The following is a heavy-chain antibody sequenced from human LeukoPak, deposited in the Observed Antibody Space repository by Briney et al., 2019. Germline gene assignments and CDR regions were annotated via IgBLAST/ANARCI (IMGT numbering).Heavy chain of an antibody. CDR2: MSGSGGST. Sequence: PGGSLRLSCAASGFTFSSYAMSWVRQAPGKGLEWVSTMSGSGGSTYYADSVKGRFTISRDNAKNSLYLQMNSLRAEDTAVYYCAAKYYDYGDYEPENNWFDPWGQGTLVTVSS. CDR1: GFTFSSYA. J-gene: IGHJ5*02. D-gene: IGHD4-17*01. CDR3: AAKYYDYGDYEPENNWFDP. V-gene: IGHV3-23*01.